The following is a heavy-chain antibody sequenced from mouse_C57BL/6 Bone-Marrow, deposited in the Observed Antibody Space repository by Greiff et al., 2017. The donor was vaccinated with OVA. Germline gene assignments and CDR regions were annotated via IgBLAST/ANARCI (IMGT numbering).Heavy chain of an antibody. J-gene: IGHJ2*01. CDR2: ISSGGSYT. CDR3: ARHGDMVSDDY. D-gene: IGHD1-1*02. Sequence: DVHLVESGGDLVKPGGSLKLSCAASGFTFSSYGMSWVRQTPDKRLEWVATISSGGSYTYYPDSVKGRFTISRDNAKNTLYLQMSSLKSEDTAMYYCARHGDMVSDDYWGQGTTLTVSS. CDR1: GFTFSSYG. V-gene: IGHV5-6*01.